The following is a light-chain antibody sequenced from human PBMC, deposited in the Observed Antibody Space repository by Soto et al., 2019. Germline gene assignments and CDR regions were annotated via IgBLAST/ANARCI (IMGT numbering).Light chain of an antibody. CDR3: LQDYSYPLT. Sequence: AIQMTQSPTSLSASXXDRVXITCPASQGIKNDLGWYQQKPGRAPKLLIYXXSNLQSGVPSRFSGSGSGTDFTLTISSLQPEDFATYYCLQDYSYPLTFGGGTKVDIK. V-gene: IGKV1-6*01. J-gene: IGKJ4*01. CDR2: XXS. CDR1: QGIKND.